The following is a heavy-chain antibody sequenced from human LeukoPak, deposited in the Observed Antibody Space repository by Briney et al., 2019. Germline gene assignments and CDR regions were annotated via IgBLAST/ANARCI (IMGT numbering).Heavy chain of an antibody. CDR1: GFTFSSYA. J-gene: IGHJ3*02. CDR2: ISISGGST. Sequence: PGGSLRLSCAASGFTFSSYAMTWVRQAPGKGLEWVSDISISGGSTYYADSVKGRLTISRDNSKNTLYLQMNSLRADDTAVYYCAKTVVVTANPRAFDIWGQGTMVTVSS. V-gene: IGHV3-23*01. CDR3: AKTVVVTANPRAFDI. D-gene: IGHD2-21*02.